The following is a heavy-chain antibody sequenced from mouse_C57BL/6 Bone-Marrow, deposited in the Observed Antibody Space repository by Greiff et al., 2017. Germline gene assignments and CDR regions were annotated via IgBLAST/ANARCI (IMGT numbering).Heavy chain of an antibody. CDR3: AREGWLYGEFDY. J-gene: IGHJ2*01. V-gene: IGHV1-81*01. Sequence: QVQLQQSGAELARPGASVKLSCKASGYTFTSYGISWVKQRTGQGLEWIGEIYPRSGNTYYNEKFKGKATLTADKSSSTAYMELRSLTSEDSAVYFCAREGWLYGEFDYWGQGTTLTVSS. CDR1: GYTFTSYG. D-gene: IGHD1-1*01. CDR2: IYPRSGNT.